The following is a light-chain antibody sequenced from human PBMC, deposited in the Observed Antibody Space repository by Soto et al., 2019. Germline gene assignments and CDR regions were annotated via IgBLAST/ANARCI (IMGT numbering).Light chain of an antibody. CDR3: QVWDSSSDLS. J-gene: IGLJ2*01. V-gene: IGLV3-21*02. CDR1: NIGSKS. Sequence: SYELTQPPSVSVAPGQTARITCGGNNIGSKSVHWYQQKPGQAPVLVVYDDSDRPSGIPERFSGSNSGNTATLTISRVEAGDEADYYCQVWDSSSDLSFGGGTKVTVL. CDR2: DDS.